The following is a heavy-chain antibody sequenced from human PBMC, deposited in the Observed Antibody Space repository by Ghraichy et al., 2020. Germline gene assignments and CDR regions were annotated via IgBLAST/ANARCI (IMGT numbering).Heavy chain of an antibody. J-gene: IGHJ3*02. CDR1: GGSISSSSYY. V-gene: IGHV4-39*01. CDR3: ARHVSGVGWLGDSAFDI. Sequence: SETLSLTCTVSGGSISSSSYYWGWIRQPPGKGLEWIGSIYYSGSTYYNPSLKSRVTISVDTSKNQFSLKLSSVTAADTAVYYCARHVSGVGWLGDSAFDIWGQGTMVTVSS. D-gene: IGHD3-10*01. CDR2: IYYSGST.